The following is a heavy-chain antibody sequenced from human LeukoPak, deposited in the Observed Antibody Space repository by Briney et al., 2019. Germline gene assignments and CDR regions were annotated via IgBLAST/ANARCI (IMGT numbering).Heavy chain of an antibody. V-gene: IGHV1-46*01. D-gene: IGHD3-22*01. CDR1: GYTFSSYY. J-gene: IGHJ4*02. CDR3: ASGGHVRVYDSSAYYGRY. CDR2: INPSAGST. Sequence: ASVKVSCKASGYTFSSYYMIWVRQAPGQGLEWMGIINPSAGSTYYAQKFQGRVTMTRDMSTSTVYMELSSLRSEDTALYYCASGGHVRVYDSSAYYGRYWGQGTLVTVSS.